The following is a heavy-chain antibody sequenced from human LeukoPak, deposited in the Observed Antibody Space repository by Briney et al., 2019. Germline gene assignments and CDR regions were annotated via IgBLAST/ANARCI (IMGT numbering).Heavy chain of an antibody. J-gene: IGHJ4*02. CDR1: GFTFSSYA. CDR3: AKRSRTGYSGYDSGIYYFDY. Sequence: GGSLRLSCAASGFTFSSYAMSWVRQAPGKGLEWVSAISGSGGSTYYADSVKGRFTISRDNSKNTLYLQMNSLRAGDTAVYYCAKRSRTGYSGYDSGIYYFDYWGQGTLVTVSS. D-gene: IGHD5-12*01. CDR2: ISGSGGST. V-gene: IGHV3-23*01.